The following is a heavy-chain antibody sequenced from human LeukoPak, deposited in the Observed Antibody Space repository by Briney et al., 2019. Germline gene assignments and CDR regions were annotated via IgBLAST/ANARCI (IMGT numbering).Heavy chain of an antibody. Sequence: ASVKVSCKASGYTFTGYYMHWVRQAPGQGLEWMGWINPNSGGTNYAQRFQGRVTMTRDTSISTAYMELSRLRSDDTAVYYCARDSKVRGVILYDYWGQGTLVTVSS. V-gene: IGHV1-2*02. D-gene: IGHD3-10*01. CDR2: INPNSGGT. CDR3: ARDSKVRGVILYDY. J-gene: IGHJ4*02. CDR1: GYTFTGYY.